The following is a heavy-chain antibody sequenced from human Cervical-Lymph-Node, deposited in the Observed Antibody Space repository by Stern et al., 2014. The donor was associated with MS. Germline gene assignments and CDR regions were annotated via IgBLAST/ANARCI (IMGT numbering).Heavy chain of an antibody. CDR1: GYTFTSYD. CDR3: ARGLFKQWLGIDY. CDR2: MNPNSANT. Sequence: VQLLESCAEVKKPGASVKVSCKASGYTFTSYDINWVRQATGQGLEWMGWMNPNSANTGYAQKFQGRVTMTRNTSISTAYMELSSLRSEDTAVYYCARGLFKQWLGIDYWGQGTLVTVSS. D-gene: IGHD6-19*01. J-gene: IGHJ4*02. V-gene: IGHV1-8*01.